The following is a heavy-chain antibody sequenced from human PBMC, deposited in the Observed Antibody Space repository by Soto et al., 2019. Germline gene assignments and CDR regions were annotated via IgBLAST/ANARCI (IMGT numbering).Heavy chain of an antibody. CDR2: MSPNSGNT. Sequence: QAQLVQSGAEVKKPGASVKVSCKTSGYTFTNDDINWVRQAAGQGLEWIGWMSPNSGNTGYAQKFQGRVTLTRDTSISTAYMELSSLRSEDTAVYYCARGMSDGFGEVSWGQGTLVTVSS. CDR1: GYTFTNDD. J-gene: IGHJ5*02. D-gene: IGHD3-10*01. CDR3: ARGMSDGFGEVS. V-gene: IGHV1-8*02.